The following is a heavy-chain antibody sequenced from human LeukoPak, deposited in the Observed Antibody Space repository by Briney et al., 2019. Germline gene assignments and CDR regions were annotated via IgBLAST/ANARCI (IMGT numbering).Heavy chain of an antibody. V-gene: IGHV1-2*04. D-gene: IGHD1-26*01. J-gene: IGHJ5*02. CDR2: INPNTDAT. CDR3: ARVNYSGISRNSVAS. Sequence: AAVKVSRESSGYTFTVSYIHWVRPAPGQGREWVGWINPNTDATSYAQKCHGWVTMTSDPSTRTGYIELSWLKSDGTAVNFCARVNYSGISRNSVASWGQGTLVPAPS. CDR1: GYTFTVSY.